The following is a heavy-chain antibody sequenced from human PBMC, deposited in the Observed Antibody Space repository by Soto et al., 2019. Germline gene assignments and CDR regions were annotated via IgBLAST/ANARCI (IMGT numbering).Heavy chain of an antibody. D-gene: IGHD6-6*01. V-gene: IGHV4-39*07. J-gene: IGHJ6*02. CDR2: INHSGST. CDR3: ARAQGFVSSSPHARRHYYYYYGMDV. CDR1: GGSISSGGYY. Sequence: PSETLSLTCTVSGGSISSGGYYWSWIRQPPGKGLEWIGEINHSGSTNYNPSLKSRVTISVDTSKNQFSLKLSSVTAADTAVYYCARAQGFVSSSPHARRHYYYYYGMDVWGQGTTVTVSS.